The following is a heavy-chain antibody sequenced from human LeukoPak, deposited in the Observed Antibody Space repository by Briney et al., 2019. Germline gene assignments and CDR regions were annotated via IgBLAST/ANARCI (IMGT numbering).Heavy chain of an antibody. Sequence: PSETLSLTCAVYGGSFSGYYWSWIRQPPGKGLEWIGEINHSGSTNYNMSLKSRVTISVDTSKKQFSLKLSSVTAADTAVYYCARVPTHNYYDSSGYQTQDYWGQGTLVTVSS. V-gene: IGHV4-34*01. CDR3: ARVPTHNYYDSSGYQTQDY. D-gene: IGHD3-22*01. CDR2: INHSGST. J-gene: IGHJ4*02. CDR1: GGSFSGYY.